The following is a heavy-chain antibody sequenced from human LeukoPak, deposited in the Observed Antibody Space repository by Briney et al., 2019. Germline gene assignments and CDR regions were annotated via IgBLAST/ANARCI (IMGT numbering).Heavy chain of an antibody. CDR2: ISYXGSNK. CDR3: ARDRGETYDFWSGSPPNWFDP. V-gene: IGHV3-30-3*01. CDR1: GFTVSSYA. J-gene: IGHJ5*02. D-gene: IGHD3-3*01. Sequence: EPGRSLRLSCAASGFTVSSYAXHWVXQAPGXGLEWVAVISYXGSNKYYADSVKGRFTISRDNAKNSLYLQMNSLRAEDTAVYYCARDRGETYDFWSGSPPNWFDPWGQGTLVTVSS.